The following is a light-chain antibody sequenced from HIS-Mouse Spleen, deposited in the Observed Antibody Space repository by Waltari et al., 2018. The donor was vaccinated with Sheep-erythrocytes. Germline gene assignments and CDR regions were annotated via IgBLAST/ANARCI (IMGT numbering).Light chain of an antibody. Sequence: QSALTQPPSASGSPGQSVTISCTGTSSDVGGDNYVSWNQQHPGKAPELMIYEVSKRPSGVPERFSGSKAGNTASLTVSGLQAEDEADYYCSSYAGSNNWVFGGGTKLTVL. CDR1: SSDVGGDNY. CDR3: SSYAGSNNWV. CDR2: EVS. J-gene: IGLJ3*02. V-gene: IGLV2-8*01.